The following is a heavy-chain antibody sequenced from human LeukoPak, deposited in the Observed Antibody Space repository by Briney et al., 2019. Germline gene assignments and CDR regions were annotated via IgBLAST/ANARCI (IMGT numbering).Heavy chain of an antibody. CDR3: ARPNLLTDAFDI. CDR2: INPNSGGT. J-gene: IGHJ3*02. D-gene: IGHD3-9*01. Sequence: ASVKVSCKASGYTFVGYYLNWVRQAPGQGLEWMGWINPNSGGTNYAQKFQGRVTMTRDTSISTAYMELSRLRSDDTAVYYCARPNLLTDAFDIWGQGTMVTVSS. V-gene: IGHV1-2*02. CDR1: GYTFVGYY.